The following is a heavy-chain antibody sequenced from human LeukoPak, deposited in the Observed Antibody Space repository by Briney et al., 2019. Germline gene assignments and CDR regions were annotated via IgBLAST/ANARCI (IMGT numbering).Heavy chain of an antibody. Sequence: ASVKVSCKASGYTFTSYYMHWVRQAPGQGLEWMGIINTSGGSTSYAQKFQGWVTMTRDTSISTAYMELSRLRSDDTAVYYCARDLASTSGRFDPWGQGTLVTVSS. CDR2: INTSGGST. J-gene: IGHJ5*02. CDR1: GYTFTSYY. V-gene: IGHV1-46*01. CDR3: ARDLASTSGRFDP.